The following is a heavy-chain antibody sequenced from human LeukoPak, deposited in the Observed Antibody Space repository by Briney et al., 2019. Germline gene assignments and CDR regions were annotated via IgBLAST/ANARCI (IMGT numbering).Heavy chain of an antibody. Sequence: GGSLRLSCAASELTVSSDYMSWVRQAPGQGLEWVSVIYSGGTTYYADSVKGRFTISRDNSKNTLYLQMNSLRAEDTAVCYCARGGGAFCDNKCYRTFDYWGQGTLVTVSS. D-gene: IGHD2-21*01. CDR2: IYSGGTT. J-gene: IGHJ4*02. CDR3: ARGGGAFCDNKCYRTFDY. V-gene: IGHV3-66*01. CDR1: ELTVSSDY.